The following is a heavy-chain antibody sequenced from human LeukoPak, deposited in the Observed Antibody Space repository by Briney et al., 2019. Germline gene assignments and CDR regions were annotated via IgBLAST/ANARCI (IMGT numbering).Heavy chain of an antibody. CDR3: AKAPYYYDSSGWTPHAFDI. Sequence: PWGSLSLSRAASGFTFSSYAMHGVRQAPGKGLEWVAVISYDGSNKYYADSVKGRFTISRDNSKNTLYLQMNSLRAEDTAVYYCAKAPYYYDSSGWTPHAFDIWG. V-gene: IGHV3-30*18. J-gene: IGHJ3*02. D-gene: IGHD3-22*01. CDR1: GFTFSSYA. CDR2: ISYDGSNK.